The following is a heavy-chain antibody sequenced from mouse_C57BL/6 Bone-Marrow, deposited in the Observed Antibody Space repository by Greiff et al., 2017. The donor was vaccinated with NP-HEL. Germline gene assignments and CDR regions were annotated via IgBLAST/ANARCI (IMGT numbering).Heavy chain of an antibody. CDR2: INPNNGGT. CDR3: ARDPYYYGSSWYFDV. CDR1: GYTFTDYY. V-gene: IGHV1-26*01. Sequence: EVQLQQSGPELVKPGASVKISCKASGYTFTDYYMNWVKQSHGKSLEWIGDINPNNGGTSYNQKFKGKATLTVDKSSSTAYMELRSLTSEDSAVYYCARDPYYYGSSWYFDVWGTGTTVTVSS. J-gene: IGHJ1*03. D-gene: IGHD1-1*01.